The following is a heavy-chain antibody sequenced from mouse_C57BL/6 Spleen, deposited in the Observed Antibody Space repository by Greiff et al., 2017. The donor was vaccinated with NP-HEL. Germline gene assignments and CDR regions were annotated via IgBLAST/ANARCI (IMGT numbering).Heavy chain of an antibody. CDR3: ARRGELYWYFDV. J-gene: IGHJ1*03. CDR1: GFTFSSYT. CDR2: ISGGGGNT. Sequence: EVQRVESGGGLVKPGGSLKLSCAASGFTFSSYTMSWVRQTPEKRLEWVATISGGGGNTYYPDSVKGRFTISRDNAKNTLYLQMSSLRSEDTALYYCARRGELYWYFDVWGTGTTVTVSS. V-gene: IGHV5-9*01.